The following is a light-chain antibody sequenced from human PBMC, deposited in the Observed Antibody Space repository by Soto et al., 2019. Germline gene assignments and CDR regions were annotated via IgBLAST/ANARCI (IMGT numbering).Light chain of an antibody. Sequence: EIVMTQSPATLSVSPGARATLSCRASQSVSSNLAWYQQKPGQAPRLLIYGASTRATGIPARFSGSGSGTEFTLTISSLQSEDFAVYYCQQYNNWPPLFGPGTKVDIK. CDR1: QSVSSN. CDR2: GAS. J-gene: IGKJ3*01. CDR3: QQYNNWPPL. V-gene: IGKV3-15*01.